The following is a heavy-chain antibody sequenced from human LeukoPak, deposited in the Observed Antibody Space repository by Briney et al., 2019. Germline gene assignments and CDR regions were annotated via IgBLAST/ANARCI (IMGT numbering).Heavy chain of an antibody. V-gene: IGHV4-34*01. CDR3: ARGQGAAAGGYWYFDL. Sequence: SETLSLTCAVYGGSFSGYYWSWIRQPPGKGLEWIGEINHSGSTNYNPSLKSRVTISVDTSKIQFSLKLSSVTAADTAVYYCARGQGAAAGGYWYFDLWGRGTLVTVSS. D-gene: IGHD6-13*01. J-gene: IGHJ2*01. CDR2: INHSGST. CDR1: GGSFSGYY.